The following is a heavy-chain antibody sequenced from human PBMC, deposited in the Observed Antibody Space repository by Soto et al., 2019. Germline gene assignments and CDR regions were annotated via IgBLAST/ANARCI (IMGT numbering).Heavy chain of an antibody. CDR3: AKDLSDSSSPRYYYYMDV. D-gene: IGHD6-6*01. CDR1: GFTFSSYA. Sequence: EVQLLESGGGLVQPGGSLRLSCAASGFTFSSYAMSWVRQAPGKGLEWVSAISGSGGSTYYADSVKGRFTISRDNSKNTLYLQKNSLRAEDTAVYYCAKDLSDSSSPRYYYYMDVWGKGTTVTVSS. CDR2: ISGSGGST. J-gene: IGHJ6*03. V-gene: IGHV3-23*01.